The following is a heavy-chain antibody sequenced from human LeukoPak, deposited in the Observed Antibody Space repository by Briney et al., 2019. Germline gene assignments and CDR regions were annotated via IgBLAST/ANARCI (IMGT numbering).Heavy chain of an antibody. V-gene: IGHV3-74*01. CDR2: IHTDGSST. D-gene: IGHD4-23*01. Sequence: GGSLRLSCAASGFTFRSYWMHWVRQAPGKGLVWVSRIHTDGSSTSYADSVKGRFTISRDNAKNTLYLQMTSLTVEDTAVYYCARTSYGGNSPDWFDPWGQGTLVTVSS. CDR3: ARTSYGGNSPDWFDP. J-gene: IGHJ5*02. CDR1: GFTFRSYW.